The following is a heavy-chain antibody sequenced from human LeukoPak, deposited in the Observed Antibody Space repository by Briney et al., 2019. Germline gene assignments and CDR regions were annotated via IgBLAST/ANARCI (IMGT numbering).Heavy chain of an antibody. CDR2: ITGSGGTT. Sequence: TGGSLRLSCAASGFTFSSYSMNWVRQAPGKGLEWVAVITGSGGTTYYADSVKGRFTISRDNSKNTLYLEMNSLRAEDTAVYYCAKDRGTVFLNYFDPWGQGTPVTVSS. CDR1: GFTFSSYS. D-gene: IGHD1-7*01. CDR3: AKDRGTVFLNYFDP. V-gene: IGHV3-NL1*01. J-gene: IGHJ5*02.